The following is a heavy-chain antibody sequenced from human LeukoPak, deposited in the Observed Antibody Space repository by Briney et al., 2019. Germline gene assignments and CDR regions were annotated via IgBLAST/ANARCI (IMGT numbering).Heavy chain of an antibody. CDR2: IIPILGIA. V-gene: IGHV1-69*04. Sequence: GSSVKVSCKASGGTFSSYAISWVRQAPGQGLEWMGRIIPILGIANYAQKFQGRVTITADKSTSTAYMELSSLRSEYTAVYYCATQGVAVLRGSYFDYWGQGTLVTVSS. D-gene: IGHD2-15*01. J-gene: IGHJ4*02. CDR3: ATQGVAVLRGSYFDY. CDR1: GGTFSSYA.